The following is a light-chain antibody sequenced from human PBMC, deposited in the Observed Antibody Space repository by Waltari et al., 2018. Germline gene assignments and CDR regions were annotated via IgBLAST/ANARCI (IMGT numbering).Light chain of an antibody. CDR3: QQYYGSPPYS. CDR1: QSLLYSSNNKNY. V-gene: IGKV4-1*01. J-gene: IGKJ2*03. CDR2: WAS. Sequence: DIVMTQSPDSLAVSLGERATINCRSSQSLLYSSNNKNYLAWYQQKPGQPPKLLIYWASTRESGVPDRFSGSWSGTDFTLTISSLQAEDVAVYYCQQYYGSPPYSFGQGTKLEIK.